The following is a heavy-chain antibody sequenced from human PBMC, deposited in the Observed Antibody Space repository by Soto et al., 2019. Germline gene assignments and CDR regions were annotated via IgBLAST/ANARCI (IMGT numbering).Heavy chain of an antibody. Sequence: ASVKVSCNAPGVAFSTLGINWVRQAPGQGLEWMGGIIPLFGKARYAETSQGRVTITADTSTGTAYMEVSSLRSDDTSVFYFATAHNSGWYFFDYWGSGTLVSVSS. V-gene: IGHV1-69*06. CDR1: GVAFSTLG. D-gene: IGHD6-19*01. CDR2: IIPLFGKA. CDR3: ATAHNSGWYFFDY. J-gene: IGHJ4*02.